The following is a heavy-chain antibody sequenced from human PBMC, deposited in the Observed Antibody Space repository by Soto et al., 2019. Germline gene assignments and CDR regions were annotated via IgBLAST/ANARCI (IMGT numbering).Heavy chain of an antibody. CDR3: ARDGSGDRHAFDI. D-gene: IGHD3-10*01. V-gene: IGHV3-33*01. Sequence: QVQLVESGGGVVQSGRSLRLSCAASGFSFSSYGMRWVRQAPGKGLEWVAVIWYDGSNKYYADSVKGRFTISRDNSKNTFYLLMNSLRAEDTAVYYCARDGSGDRHAFDIWGQGTMVTVSS. J-gene: IGHJ3*02. CDR2: IWYDGSNK. CDR1: GFSFSSYG.